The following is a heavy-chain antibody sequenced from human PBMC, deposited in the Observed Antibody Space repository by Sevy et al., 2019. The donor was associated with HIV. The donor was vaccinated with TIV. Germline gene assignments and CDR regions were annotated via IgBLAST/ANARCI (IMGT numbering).Heavy chain of an antibody. CDR3: ARASHVSGSYTNDY. V-gene: IGHV1-2*02. CDR2: INPNNGGT. D-gene: IGHD3-10*01. J-gene: IGHJ4*02. CDR1: GYTFTDYY. Sequence: ASVKVSCKASGYTFTDYYLHWVRQAPGQGLEWMGWINPNNGGTEYAQRFQGRVAMTRDMSISTVYMELSRLRSDDTAVYYCARASHVSGSYTNDYWGQGTLVTVSS.